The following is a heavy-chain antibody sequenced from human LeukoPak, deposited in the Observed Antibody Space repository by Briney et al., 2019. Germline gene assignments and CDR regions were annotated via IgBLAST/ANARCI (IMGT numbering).Heavy chain of an antibody. CDR1: GGSIESYY. D-gene: IGHD3-3*01. CDR2: IAASGTT. V-gene: IGHV4-59*01. J-gene: IGHJ6*03. Sequence: SETLSLTCSVSGGSIESYYWSWIRQPPGKGLEFIGYIAASGTTKHNPSLKSRVTISVDTSKNQFSLKLSSVTAADTAVYYCARDSKLVDFWSGYRSEEYYYYYMDVWGKGTTVTVSS. CDR3: ARDSKLVDFWSGYRSEEYYYYYMDV.